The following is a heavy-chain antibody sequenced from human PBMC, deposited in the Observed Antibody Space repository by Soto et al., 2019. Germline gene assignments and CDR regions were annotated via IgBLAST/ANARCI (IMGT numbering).Heavy chain of an antibody. Sequence: QVQLVESGGGVVQPGRSLRLSCAASGFTFSSYAMHWVRQAPGKGLEWVAVISYDGSNKYYADSVKGRFTISRDNSKNTLYLQMNSLRAEDTAVYYCARFKSYYDSSGYSQVDYWGQGTLVTVS. D-gene: IGHD3-22*01. V-gene: IGHV3-30-3*01. CDR2: ISYDGSNK. CDR1: GFTFSSYA. CDR3: ARFKSYYDSSGYSQVDY. J-gene: IGHJ4*02.